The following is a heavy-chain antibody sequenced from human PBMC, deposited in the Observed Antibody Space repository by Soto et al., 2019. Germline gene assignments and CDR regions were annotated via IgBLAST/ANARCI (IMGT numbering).Heavy chain of an antibody. D-gene: IGHD2-2*01. CDR1: GYTFTGYY. V-gene: IGHV1-2*04. J-gene: IGHJ6*03. CDR3: ARDSRYCSSTSCHYYYYYYMDV. Sequence: ASVKVSCKASGYTFTGYYMHWVRQAPGQGLEWMGWINPNSGGTNYAQKFQGWVTMTRDTSISTAYMELSRLRSDDTAVYYCARDSRYCSSTSCHYYYYYYMDVWGKGTTVTVSS. CDR2: INPNSGGT.